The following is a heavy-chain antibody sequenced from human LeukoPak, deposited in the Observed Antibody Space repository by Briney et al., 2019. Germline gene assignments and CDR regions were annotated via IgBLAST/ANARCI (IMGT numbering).Heavy chain of an antibody. CDR3: ARRLSSGSNSSGWYLNQYYFNY. CDR1: GGSFSGYY. V-gene: IGHV4-34*01. CDR2: INHSGST. Sequence: SETLSLTCAVYGGSFSGYYWSWIRQPPGKGLEWVGEINHSGSTNYNPSLKSRVTISVDTSKNQFSLKLSSVTAADTAVYYCARRLSSGSNSSGWYLNQYYFNYWGQGTLVTVSS. D-gene: IGHD6-19*01. J-gene: IGHJ4*02.